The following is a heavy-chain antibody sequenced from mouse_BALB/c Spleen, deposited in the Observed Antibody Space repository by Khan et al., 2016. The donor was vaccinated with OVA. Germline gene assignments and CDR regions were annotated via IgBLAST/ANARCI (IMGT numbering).Heavy chain of an antibody. CDR2: ISGDSNTI. V-gene: IGHV5-17*02. Sequence: EVELVESGGGLVQPGGSRKLSCAASGFTFSSFGMHWVRQAPEKGLEWVAYISGDSNTIYYTDTVKGRFTISRDNPKNTLFLQMTRLRSEYTAMYYCARSYFYGYYFDQWGQGTTLTVSS. D-gene: IGHD1-1*01. CDR1: GFTFSSFG. CDR3: ARSYFYGYYFDQ. J-gene: IGHJ2*01.